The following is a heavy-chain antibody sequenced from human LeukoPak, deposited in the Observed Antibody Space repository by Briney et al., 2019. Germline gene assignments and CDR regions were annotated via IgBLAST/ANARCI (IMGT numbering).Heavy chain of an antibody. CDR2: ISAYNGNT. Sequence: ASVKVSCKASGYTFTGYYMHWVRQAPGQGLEWMGWISAYNGNTNYAQRLQGRVTMTTDTSTSTAYMELRSLRSDDTAVYYCARDLRDSGYAAGSDYWGQGTLVTVSS. J-gene: IGHJ4*02. CDR1: GYTFTGYY. V-gene: IGHV1-18*04. D-gene: IGHD5-12*01. CDR3: ARDLRDSGYAAGSDY.